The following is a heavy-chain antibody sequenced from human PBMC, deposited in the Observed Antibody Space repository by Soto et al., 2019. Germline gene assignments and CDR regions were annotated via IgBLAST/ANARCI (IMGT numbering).Heavy chain of an antibody. V-gene: IGHV1-3*01. CDR1: GYTFTSYA. D-gene: IGHD3-22*01. J-gene: IGHJ4*02. CDR3: ARDCYSSGRGLHFDY. CDR2: INAGNGNT. Sequence: QIQLVQSGAEVKKPGASVKVSCKASGYTFTSYAMHWVRQAPGQRLEWMGWINAGNGNTKYSQKFQGRVTITRDTSASTAYMELSSLRSEDTAVYYCARDCYSSGRGLHFDYWGQGTLVTVSS.